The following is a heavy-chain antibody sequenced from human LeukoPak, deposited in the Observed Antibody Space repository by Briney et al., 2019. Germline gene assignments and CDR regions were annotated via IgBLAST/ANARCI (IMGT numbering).Heavy chain of an antibody. CDR2: IYYSGST. D-gene: IGHD3-22*01. Sequence: TSETLSLTCTVSGGSISSYYWSWIRQPPGKGLEWTGYIYYSGSTNYNPSLKSRVTISVDTSKNQFSLKLSSVTAADTAVYYCARAHYDSSGYYLSYYFDYWGQGTLVTVSS. V-gene: IGHV4-59*01. J-gene: IGHJ4*02. CDR1: GGSISSYY. CDR3: ARAHYDSSGYYLSYYFDY.